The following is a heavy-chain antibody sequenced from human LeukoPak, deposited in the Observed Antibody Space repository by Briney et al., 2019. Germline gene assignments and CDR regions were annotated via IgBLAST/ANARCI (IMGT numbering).Heavy chain of an antibody. D-gene: IGHD1/OR15-1a*01. V-gene: IGHV4-59*01. CDR1: GDSITSYY. CDR2: IYYSGNT. Sequence: SETLSLTCTVSGDSITSYYWTWIRQPPGKGLEWIGYIYYSGNTNYNPSLKSRVTISVDTSKNQFSLRLSSVTAADTAVYYCARKQGDYWGQGTLVTVSS. J-gene: IGHJ4*02. CDR3: ARKQGDY.